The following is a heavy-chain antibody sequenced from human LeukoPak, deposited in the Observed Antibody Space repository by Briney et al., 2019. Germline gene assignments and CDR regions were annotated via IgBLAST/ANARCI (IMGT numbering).Heavy chain of an antibody. D-gene: IGHD2-8*01. CDR1: GFSFSYYW. CDR2: IIGDGTRT. V-gene: IGHV3-74*01. Sequence: GGSLRLSCAASGFSFSYYWMHWVRQGSGKGPVWVSRIIGDGTRTDYADSVKGRFTISGDNAKSTLYLQMNSLTVEDTAVYYCLRVDDTNGHNWFDPWGQGTLVTVSS. J-gene: IGHJ5*02. CDR3: LRVDDTNGHNWFDP.